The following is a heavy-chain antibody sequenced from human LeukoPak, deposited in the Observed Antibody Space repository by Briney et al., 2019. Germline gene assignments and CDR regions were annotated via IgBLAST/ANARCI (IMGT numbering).Heavy chain of an antibody. CDR2: INHSGST. V-gene: IGHV4-34*01. CDR3: ARGHTMVRGVNYFDY. J-gene: IGHJ4*02. D-gene: IGHD3-10*01. Sequence: SETLSLTCAVSGGSFSGYYWSWIRQPPGKGLEWIWEINHSGSTNYNPSPKSRGTISVDTSKNQFSLKLSSVTAADTAVYYCARGHTMVRGVNYFDYWGQGTLVTVSS. CDR1: GGSFSGYY.